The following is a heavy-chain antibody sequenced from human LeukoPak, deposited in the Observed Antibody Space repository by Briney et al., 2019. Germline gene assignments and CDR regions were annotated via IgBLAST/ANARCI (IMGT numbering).Heavy chain of an antibody. CDR1: GFTFSSYG. CDR2: VKPDGSAV. D-gene: IGHD3-3*01. Sequence: SGGSLRLSCVASGFTFSSYGMHWVRQAPGKGLEWVASVKPDGSAVYYMDSVKGRFTISRGNAENSLYLQMHSLRAEDTAVYYCARLFGSVTTFDYWGQGTLVAVSS. CDR3: ARLFGSVTTFDY. V-gene: IGHV3-7*01. J-gene: IGHJ4*02.